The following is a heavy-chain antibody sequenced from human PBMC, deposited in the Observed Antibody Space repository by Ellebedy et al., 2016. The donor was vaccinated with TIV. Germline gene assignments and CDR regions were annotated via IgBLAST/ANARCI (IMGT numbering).Heavy chain of an antibody. Sequence: GESLKISXAASGFTFSSYGMHWVRQAPGKGLEWVAVIWYDGSNKYYADSVKGRFTISRDNSKNTLYLQMNSLRAEDTAVYYCAREKVPKDDILTGCNWFDPWGQGTLVTVSS. V-gene: IGHV3-33*01. J-gene: IGHJ5*02. D-gene: IGHD3-9*01. CDR1: GFTFSSYG. CDR2: IWYDGSNK. CDR3: AREKVPKDDILTGCNWFDP.